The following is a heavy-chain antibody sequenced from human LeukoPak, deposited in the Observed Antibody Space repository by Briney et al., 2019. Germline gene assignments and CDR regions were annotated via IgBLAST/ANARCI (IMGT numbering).Heavy chain of an antibody. J-gene: IGHJ4*02. CDR1: GFTFSSYA. CDR3: AKASPRSGSEYYDFWSGYQSQPYFDY. V-gene: IGHV3-23*01. Sequence: PGGSLRLSCAASGFTFSSYAMSWVRQAPGKGLEWVSAISGSGGSTYYADSVKGRFTISRDNSKNTLYLQMNSLRAEDTAVYYCAKASPRSGSEYYDFWSGYQSQPYFDYWGQGTLVTVSS. D-gene: IGHD3-3*01. CDR2: ISGSGGST.